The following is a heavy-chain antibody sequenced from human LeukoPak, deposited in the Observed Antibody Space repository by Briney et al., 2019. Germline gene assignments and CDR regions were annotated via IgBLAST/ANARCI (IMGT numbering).Heavy chain of an antibody. CDR1: GFTFTSYW. CDR2: INQDGSEK. Sequence: PGGSLRLSCAASGFTFTSYWMSWVRQAPGKGLAWVANINQDGSEKYYVDSVKGRFTISRDNARNSLHLQMNSLRAEDTAVYYCVRASSTPDYWGQGTLVTVSS. D-gene: IGHD3-10*01. J-gene: IGHJ4*02. CDR3: VRASSTPDY. V-gene: IGHV3-7*04.